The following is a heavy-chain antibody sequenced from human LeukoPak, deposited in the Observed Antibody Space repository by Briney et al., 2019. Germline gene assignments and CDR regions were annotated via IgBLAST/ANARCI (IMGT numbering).Heavy chain of an antibody. CDR1: GGSFSGYY. CDR3: ARSSEMATLSYFDY. CDR2: INHSGST. D-gene: IGHD5-24*01. J-gene: IGHJ4*02. Sequence: PSETLSLTCAVYGGSFSGYYWSWIRQPPGKGLEWIGEINHSGSTNYNPSLKSRVTISVDTSKNQFSLKLSSVTAAVTAVYYCARSSEMATLSYFDYWGQGTLVTVSS. V-gene: IGHV4-34*01.